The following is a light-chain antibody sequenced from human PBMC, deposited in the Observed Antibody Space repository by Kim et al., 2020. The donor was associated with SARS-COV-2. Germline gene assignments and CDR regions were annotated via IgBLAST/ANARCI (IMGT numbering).Light chain of an antibody. CDR1: QDISNH. J-gene: IGKJ4*01. CDR2: DGS. V-gene: IGKV1-33*01. Sequence: ASVGDRGTISCQASQDISNHLKWYEQKPGKAPKLLIYDGSILEAGVPSRFSGSGSGTDFTFSIRSLQPEDIATYYCQQYDNFPRTFGGGTKVEIK. CDR3: QQYDNFPRT.